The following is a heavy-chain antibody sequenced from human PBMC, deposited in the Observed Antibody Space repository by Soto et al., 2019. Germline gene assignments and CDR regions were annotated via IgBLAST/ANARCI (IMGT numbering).Heavy chain of an antibody. CDR2: ITRSGDRT. V-gene: IGHV3-23*01. CDR3: AKGEMATTN. J-gene: IGHJ4*02. D-gene: IGHD5-12*01. CDR1: GFTFRSYA. Sequence: DVQLSESGGGLVQPGGSLRLSCAASGFTFRSYAMSWVRQTQGKGLQWVSAITRSGDRTHYSDSVKVRFTISRDNSKDTLYLQMNDLRAEDTAVYYCAKGEMATTNWGQGTLVTVSS.